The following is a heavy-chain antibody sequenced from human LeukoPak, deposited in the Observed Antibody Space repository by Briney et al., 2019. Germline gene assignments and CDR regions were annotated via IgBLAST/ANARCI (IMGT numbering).Heavy chain of an antibody. J-gene: IGHJ4*02. CDR3: ARGVEMATMPIYYFDY. CDR2: INPNSGGT. Sequence: GASVKVSCKASGYTFTGYYMHWVRQAPGQGLEWMGRINPNSGGTNYAQKFQGRVTITADESTSTAYMELSSLRSEDTAVYYCARGVEMATMPIYYFDYWGQGTLVTVSS. CDR1: GYTFTGYY. D-gene: IGHD5-24*01. V-gene: IGHV1-2*06.